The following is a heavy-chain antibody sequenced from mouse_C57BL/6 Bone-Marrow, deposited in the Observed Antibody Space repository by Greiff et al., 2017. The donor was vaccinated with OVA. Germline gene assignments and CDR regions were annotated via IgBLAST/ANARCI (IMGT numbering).Heavy chain of an antibody. V-gene: IGHV1-82*01. CDR2: IYPGDGDT. CDR3: ARKGDDGYYVAY. D-gene: IGHD2-3*01. Sequence: QVQLKESGPELVKPGASVKISCKASGYAFSSSWMNWVKQRPGKGLEWIGRIYPGDGDTNYNGKFKGKATLTADKSSSTAYMQLSSLTSEDSAVYFCARKGDDGYYVAYWGQGTLVTVSA. J-gene: IGHJ3*01. CDR1: GYAFSSSW.